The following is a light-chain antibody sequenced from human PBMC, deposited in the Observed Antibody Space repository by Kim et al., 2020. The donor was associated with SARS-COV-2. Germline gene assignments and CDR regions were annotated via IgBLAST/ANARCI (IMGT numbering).Light chain of an antibody. V-gene: IGLV2-11*03. CDR3: CSYAGSYSWV. J-gene: IGLJ3*02. CDR1: SSDVGGYNY. CDR2: DVS. Sequence: GKSVTISSAGTSSDVGGYNYVSWYQQHPGKVPKLLIFDVSRRPSGIPDRFSGSKSGNTASLTISGLQAEDETDYYCCSYAGSYSWVFGGGTQLTVL.